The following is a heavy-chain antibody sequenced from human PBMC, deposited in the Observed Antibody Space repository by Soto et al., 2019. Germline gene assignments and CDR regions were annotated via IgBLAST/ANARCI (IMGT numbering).Heavy chain of an antibody. CDR3: ARHFTTDRYYYYMDV. V-gene: IGHV4-39*01. J-gene: IGHJ6*03. CDR1: GGTITSGGHY. Sequence: SETLSLTCTVSGGTITSGGHYWGWIRQTPGKGLEWIGTIYYSGSTYYSPSLESRVTISVDTSKNRFSLRLSSVTAADTAVYYCARHFTTDRYYYYMDVWGKGTTVTVSS. CDR2: IYYSGST.